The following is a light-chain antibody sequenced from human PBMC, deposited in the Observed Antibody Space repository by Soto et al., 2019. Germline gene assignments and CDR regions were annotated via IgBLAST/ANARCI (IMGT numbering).Light chain of an antibody. CDR1: QSVGNN. CDR2: GAS. V-gene: IGKV3-15*01. CDR3: QQYNGWPIT. J-gene: IGKJ5*01. Sequence: EIVMTQSPGTLSVSPWERVTLSCRASQSVGNNLAWHQQKPGQAPRLLIYGASTRATGFPARFSGSGSGTEFTLTISSLQSEDFAVYYCQQYNGWPITFGQGTRLEIK.